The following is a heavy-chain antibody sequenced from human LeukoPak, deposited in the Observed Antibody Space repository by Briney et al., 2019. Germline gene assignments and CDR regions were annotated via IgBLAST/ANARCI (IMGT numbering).Heavy chain of an antibody. J-gene: IGHJ4*02. CDR3: ARVGASGSPFDN. V-gene: IGHV3-7*03. D-gene: IGHD3-10*01. CDR2: INQDGTKI. Sequence: GGSLRLSCAASGFSFSDYWMSWVRPAPGKGLEWVANINQDGTKIYYVDSVMGRFTISRDNAKNSLYLRLNSLRAGDTARYYCARVGASGSPFDNWGQGTLVTVSS. CDR1: GFSFSDYW.